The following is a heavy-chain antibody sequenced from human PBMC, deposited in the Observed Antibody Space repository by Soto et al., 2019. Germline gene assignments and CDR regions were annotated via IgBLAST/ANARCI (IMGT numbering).Heavy chain of an antibody. D-gene: IGHD3-22*01. CDR1: GFTFSSYA. J-gene: IGHJ4*02. Sequence: PGGSLRLSCSASGFTFSSYAMHWVRQAPGKGLEYVSSISINGGSTHYADSVKGRFTISRDNSRNTQYLQMSSLRADDTAVYYCVKGEFYYDSSAYYPFGSWGQGTLVTVSS. CDR2: ISINGGST. CDR3: VKGEFYYDSSAYYPFGS. V-gene: IGHV3-64D*06.